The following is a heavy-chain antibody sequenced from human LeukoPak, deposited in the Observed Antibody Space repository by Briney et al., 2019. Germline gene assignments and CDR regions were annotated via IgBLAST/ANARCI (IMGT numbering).Heavy chain of an antibody. CDR2: INPNSGGT. D-gene: IGHD3-9*01. J-gene: IGHJ4*02. CDR3: ARGYDILTGYPSFDY. Sequence: GASVKVSCKASGYTFTGYYMHWVRQAPGQGLEWMGWINPNSGGTNYAQKFQGRVTMTRDTSISTAYMELSRLRSDDTAVYYCARGYDILTGYPSFDYWGQGTLVTVSS. CDR1: GYTFTGYY. V-gene: IGHV1-2*02.